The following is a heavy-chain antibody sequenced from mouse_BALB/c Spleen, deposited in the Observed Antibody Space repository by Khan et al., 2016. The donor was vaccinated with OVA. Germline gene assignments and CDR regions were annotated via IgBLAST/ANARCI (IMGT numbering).Heavy chain of an antibody. CDR3: VRGYYGDPFAY. D-gene: IGHD2-13*01. V-gene: IGHV5-4*02. CDR2: ISDVGNYT. CDR1: GFSFSDYY. J-gene: IGHJ3*01. Sequence: EVELVESGGGLVKPGGSLKLSCAASGFSFSDYYMYWVRQTPEKRLEWVATISDVGNYTYYTDSVKGRFTISRDDARNNLYLQMSSLKSEDTAIYYCVRGYYGDPFAYWGQGTLVTVSA.